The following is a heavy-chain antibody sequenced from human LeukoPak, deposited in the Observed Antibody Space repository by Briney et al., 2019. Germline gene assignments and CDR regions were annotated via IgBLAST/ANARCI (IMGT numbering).Heavy chain of an antibody. V-gene: IGHV1-69*13. J-gene: IGHJ4*02. CDR3: ARTEK. CDR1: RYTFNGYY. Sequence: ASVKVSCKASRYTFNGYYMHWVRQAPGQGLEWMGGIIPIFGTANYAQKFQGRVTITADESTSTAYMELSSLRSEDTAVYYCARTEKWGQGTLVTVSS. CDR2: IIPIFGTA.